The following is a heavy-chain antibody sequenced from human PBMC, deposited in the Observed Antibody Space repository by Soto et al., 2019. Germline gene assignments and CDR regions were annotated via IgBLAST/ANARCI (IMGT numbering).Heavy chain of an antibody. D-gene: IGHD2-2*01. CDR3: ARSDLPGPAAVTLPDLIYYYYGMDV. J-gene: IGHJ6*02. CDR1: GGTFSSYA. CDR2: IIPIFGTA. V-gene: IGHV1-69*12. Sequence: QVQLVQSGAEVKKPGSSVKVSCKASGGTFSSYAISWVRQAPGQGLEWMGGIIPIFGTANYAQKFQGRVTITADESTSTAYMELSSLRSEDTAVYYCARSDLPGPAAVTLPDLIYYYYGMDVWGQGTTVTVSS.